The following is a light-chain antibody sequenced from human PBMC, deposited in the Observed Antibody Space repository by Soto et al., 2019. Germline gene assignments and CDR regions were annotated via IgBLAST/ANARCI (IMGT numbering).Light chain of an antibody. CDR2: GAS. Sequence: EIVLTQSPGTLSLSPGERATLSCRASQSLSSAYLAWYQQKPGQAPRLLIFGASSRATGIPDRFSGSGSGTDFTLTISRLEPEDFAVYYCQRYGSSMWTFGQGTKVEIK. CDR3: QRYGSSMWT. J-gene: IGKJ1*01. V-gene: IGKV3-20*01. CDR1: QSLSSAY.